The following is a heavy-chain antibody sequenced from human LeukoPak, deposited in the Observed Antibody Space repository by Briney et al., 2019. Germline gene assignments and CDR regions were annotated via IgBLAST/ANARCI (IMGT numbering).Heavy chain of an antibody. CDR2: FDPEDGET. J-gene: IGHJ4*02. D-gene: IGHD2-15*01. CDR1: GYTLTELS. CDR3: ARGVVVVANPFDY. Sequence: ASVKVSCKVYGYTLTELSIHWVRQAPGKGLEWMGGFDPEDGETISAQKFQGRVTMTEDTSTDTAYMELSSLISDDTAAYYCARGVVVVANPFDYWGQGTLVTVSS. V-gene: IGHV1-24*01.